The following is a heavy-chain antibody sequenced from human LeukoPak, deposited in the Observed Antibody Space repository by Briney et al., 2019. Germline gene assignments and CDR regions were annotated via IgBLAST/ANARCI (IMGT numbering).Heavy chain of an antibody. CDR3: AKDRATYYDILTGYYYNY. CDR2: ITAIDGRT. D-gene: IGHD3-9*01. V-gene: IGHV3-23*01. Sequence: PWGSLRLSCVASGFTFSSTTMGWVRQAPGRGLEWVSSITAIDGRTYYADSVRGRFTISRDNSKNTVYLQMNSLRAEDTAVYYCAKDRATYYDILTGYYYNYWGQGTLVTVSS. J-gene: IGHJ4*02. CDR1: GFTFSSTT.